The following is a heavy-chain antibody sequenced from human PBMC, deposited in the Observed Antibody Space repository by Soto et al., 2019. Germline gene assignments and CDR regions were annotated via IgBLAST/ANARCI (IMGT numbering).Heavy chain of an antibody. CDR3: ASSDTAMGHYGLDV. Sequence: QVQLQESGPGLVKSSQTLSLTCTVSGGSISSINYYWSWIRQPPGKGLEWIGYSYYRGSTYYNPSLNSRVTISVDTSKNQFSLRLSSVTAADTAVYYCASSDTAMGHYGLDVWGQGTMVTVSS. D-gene: IGHD5-18*01. V-gene: IGHV4-30-4*01. J-gene: IGHJ6*02. CDR1: GGSISSINYY. CDR2: SYYRGST.